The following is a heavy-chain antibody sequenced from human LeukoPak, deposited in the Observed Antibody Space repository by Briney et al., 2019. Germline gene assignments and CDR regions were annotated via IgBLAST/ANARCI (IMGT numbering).Heavy chain of an antibody. CDR2: IKQGGSEK. J-gene: IGHJ3*02. CDR3: ATSQTTSGRYGNAFDI. Sequence: GGSLRLSCAASGFTFSSYWMSWVRQAPGKGLEWVANIKQGGSEKYYVDSVKGRFTISRDNAKNSLYLQMNSLRAEDTAVYYCATSQTTSGRYGNAFDIWGQGTVVTVST. CDR1: GFTFSSYW. V-gene: IGHV3-7*01. D-gene: IGHD6-19*01.